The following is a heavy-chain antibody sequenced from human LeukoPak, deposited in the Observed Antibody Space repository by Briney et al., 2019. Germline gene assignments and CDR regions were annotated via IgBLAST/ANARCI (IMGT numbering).Heavy chain of an antibody. CDR3: ATHSSGYYSIDF. D-gene: IGHD3-22*01. CDR2: ISGSDDST. V-gene: IGHV3-23*01. CDR1: GFTFSSYA. Sequence: PGGSLRLSCAASGFTFSSYAMSWVRQAPGKGLEWVSSISGSDDSTYYADSVKGRFTISRDNPKNTLYLQMNSLRAEDTAVYYCATHSSGYYSIDFWGQGTLVTVSS. J-gene: IGHJ4*02.